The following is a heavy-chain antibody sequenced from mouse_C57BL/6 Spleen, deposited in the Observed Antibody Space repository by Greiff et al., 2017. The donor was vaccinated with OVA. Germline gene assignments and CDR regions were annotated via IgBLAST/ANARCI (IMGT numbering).Heavy chain of an antibody. CDR1: GFTFSNYW. CDR2: IRLKSDNYAT. Sequence: EVKVEESGGGLVQPGGSMKLSCVASGFTFSNYWMNWVRQSPEKGLEWVAQIRLKSDNYATHYAESVKGRFTISRDDSKSSVYLQMNNLRAEDTGIYYCTGPAAWFAYWGQGTLVTVSA. J-gene: IGHJ3*01. CDR3: TGPAAWFAY. V-gene: IGHV6-3*01.